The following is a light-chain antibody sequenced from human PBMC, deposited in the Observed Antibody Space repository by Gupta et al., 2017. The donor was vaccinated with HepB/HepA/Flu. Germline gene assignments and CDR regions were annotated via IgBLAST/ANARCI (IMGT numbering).Light chain of an antibody. V-gene: IGKV1-39*01. CDR2: SAS. J-gene: IGKJ5*01. CDR1: ENVYSF. Sequence: QMSQSPSSLSASLGDSVTITCRASENVYSFLNWYQQKPGRAPKLIIYSASTLESGVPSRFSGSGSGTDFTLTISNLHLEDFAIYYCQQSYRTLTFGQGTRLGIK. CDR3: QQSYRTLT.